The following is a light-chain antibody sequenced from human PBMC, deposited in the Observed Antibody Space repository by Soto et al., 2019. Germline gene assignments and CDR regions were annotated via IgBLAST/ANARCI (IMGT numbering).Light chain of an antibody. CDR3: LLSFSGARRV. J-gene: IGLJ1*01. CDR1: TGPVTSGHD. V-gene: IGLV7-46*01. CDR2: DTS. Sequence: QAVVTQEPSLTVSPGGTVILTCGSNTGPVTSGHDPSWFQQMPGQAPRTLIYDTSKKFSWTPARFAGYLLGGKAALTLSGAQSDDEAEYFCLLSFSGARRVFGTGTKLTVL.